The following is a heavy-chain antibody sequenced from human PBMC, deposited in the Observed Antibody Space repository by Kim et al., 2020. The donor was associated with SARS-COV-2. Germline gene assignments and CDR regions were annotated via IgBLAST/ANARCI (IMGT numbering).Heavy chain of an antibody. V-gene: IGHV3-48*03. Sequence: GGSLRLSCEASGFIFRRYEKMLVRQAPGQGLEWVSFISTSGSFTRYADSVRGRFTISRDDTKNFLYLQMNNQRVEDMVTYYCARDTIGMEEFVYWGQGVVLTVSS. CDR2: ISTSGSFT. J-gene: IGHJ4*02. D-gene: IGHD3-16*01. CDR3: ARDTIGMEEFVY. CDR1: GFIFRRYE.